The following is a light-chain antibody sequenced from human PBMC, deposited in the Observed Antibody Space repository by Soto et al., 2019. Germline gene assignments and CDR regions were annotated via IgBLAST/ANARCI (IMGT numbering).Light chain of an antibody. Sequence: QSALTQPASVSGSPGQSITISCIGTNSDVGGHTLVSWYQQHPGKAPRPLIYGGSERPSGVSDRFSGSKSGNTASLTISGLQAEDEADYYCCSYAGGRIDVFGTGTKLTVL. CDR3: CSYAGGRIDV. V-gene: IGLV2-23*01. J-gene: IGLJ1*01. CDR2: GGS. CDR1: NSDVGGHTL.